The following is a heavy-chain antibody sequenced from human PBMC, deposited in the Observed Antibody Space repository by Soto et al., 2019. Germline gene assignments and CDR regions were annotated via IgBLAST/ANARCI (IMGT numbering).Heavy chain of an antibody. J-gene: IGHJ4*02. Sequence: QVQLVQSGAEVKKPGSSVKVSCKASGGTFSSYSINWVRQAPGQGLEWMGEVIPIFGTANYAQKFQGRVTITADESTSTAYMELSSLRSEDTAVYYCARDGGRHSGGIDYWGQGTLVTVSS. CDR1: GGTFSSYS. V-gene: IGHV1-69*01. CDR2: VIPIFGTA. D-gene: IGHD1-26*01. CDR3: ARDGGRHSGGIDY.